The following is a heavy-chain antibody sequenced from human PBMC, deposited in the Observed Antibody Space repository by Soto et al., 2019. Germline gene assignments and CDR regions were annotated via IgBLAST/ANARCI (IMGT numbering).Heavy chain of an antibody. CDR1: GFTFSSYA. CDR2: ISGRGGST. Sequence: GGSLRLSCAASGFTFSSYAMSWVRQAPGKGLEWGSAISGRGGSTYCADSVKGRFTISRDNSKNTLYLQMNSLRAEDTAVYYCANDRGVAYCGGDCYWYYFDYWGQGTLVTVS. J-gene: IGHJ4*02. D-gene: IGHD2-21*02. CDR3: ANDRGVAYCGGDCYWYYFDY. V-gene: IGHV3-23*01.